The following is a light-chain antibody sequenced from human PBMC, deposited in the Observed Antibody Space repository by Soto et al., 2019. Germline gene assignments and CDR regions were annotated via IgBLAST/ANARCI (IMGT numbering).Light chain of an antibody. CDR3: QSADSTGVIGF. V-gene: IGLV3-25*02. Sequence: SYELTQPPSMSVSPGQTARIPCSGDALSNQYTYWYQQRPGQAPVLLIYKDSERPSGIPERFSGSSSGTTVTLTISGVQAEDEAAYYCQSADSTGVIGFFGGGTKLTVL. J-gene: IGLJ2*01. CDR2: KDS. CDR1: ALSNQY.